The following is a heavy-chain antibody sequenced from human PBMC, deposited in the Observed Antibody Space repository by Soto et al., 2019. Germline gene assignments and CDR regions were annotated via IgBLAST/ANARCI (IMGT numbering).Heavy chain of an antibody. CDR1: GGSFSGYY. D-gene: IGHD2-15*01. CDR3: ARGRGRINASEI. J-gene: IGHJ3*02. Sequence: SETLSLTCAVYGGSFSGYYWSWIRQPPGKGLEWIGEINHSGSTNYNPSLKSRVTISVDTSKNQFSLKLSSVTAADTAVYYCARGRGRINASEIWGQGTMVSVSS. V-gene: IGHV4-34*01. CDR2: INHSGST.